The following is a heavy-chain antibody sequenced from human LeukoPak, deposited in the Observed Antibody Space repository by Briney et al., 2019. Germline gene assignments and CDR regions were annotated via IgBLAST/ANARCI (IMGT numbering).Heavy chain of an antibody. J-gene: IGHJ4*02. CDR3: ARVEYYYDSSGYSFDY. Sequence: GGSLRLSCSASGFTFSSYAMHWVRQAPGKGLEYVSAISSNGGSTYYADSVKGRFTISRDNSKNTLYLQMSSLRAEDTAVYYCARVEYYYDSSGYSFDYWGQGTLVTVSS. D-gene: IGHD3-22*01. V-gene: IGHV3-64D*06. CDR1: GFTFSSYA. CDR2: ISSNGGST.